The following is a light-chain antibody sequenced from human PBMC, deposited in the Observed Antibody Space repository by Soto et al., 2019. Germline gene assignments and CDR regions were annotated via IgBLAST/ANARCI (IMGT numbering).Light chain of an antibody. V-gene: IGKV1-5*01. Sequence: DIQMTQSPSTLSASVGDRVTITCRASQGISSWLAWYQQKPGKAPKLLIYDASTLESGVPSRFSGSGSGTEFTLTISSLQPDDFAVYHCQQYRSYSKTFGQGTKVDIK. CDR2: DAS. CDR1: QGISSW. CDR3: QQYRSYSKT. J-gene: IGKJ1*01.